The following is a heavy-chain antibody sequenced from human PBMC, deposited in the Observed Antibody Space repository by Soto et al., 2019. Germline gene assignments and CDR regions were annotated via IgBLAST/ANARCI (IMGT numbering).Heavy chain of an antibody. Sequence: QLQLQESGPGLVKPSETLSLTCTVSGGSISSSSYYWGWIRQPPGKGLEWIGSIYYSGSTYYNPSLKSRVTLSVDTSKNQFSLKLSSVTAADTAVYYCARHVFFDVRPGVVVPAADEGAGWFDPWGQGTLVTVSS. CDR2: IYYSGST. V-gene: IGHV4-39*01. CDR3: ARHVFFDVRPGVVVPAADEGAGWFDP. J-gene: IGHJ5*02. CDR1: GGSISSSSYY. D-gene: IGHD2-2*01.